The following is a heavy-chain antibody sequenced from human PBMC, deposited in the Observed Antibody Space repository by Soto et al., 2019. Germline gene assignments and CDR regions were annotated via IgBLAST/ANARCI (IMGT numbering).Heavy chain of an antibody. CDR2: ISGSGGST. D-gene: IGHD2-2*01. V-gene: IGHV3-23*01. CDR3: AKGRGYCSSASCYVGSDY. Sequence: EVQLLESGGGLVQPGGSLRLSCAASGFTFSSYAMSWVRQAPGKGLEWVSAISGSGGSTYYADSVKGRFTISRDNSKNTRYLQMNGLRAEDTAVYYCAKGRGYCSSASCYVGSDYWGQGTLVTVSS. J-gene: IGHJ4*02. CDR1: GFTFSSYA.